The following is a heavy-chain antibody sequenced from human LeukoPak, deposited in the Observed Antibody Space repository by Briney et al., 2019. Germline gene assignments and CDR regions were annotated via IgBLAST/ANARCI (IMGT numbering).Heavy chain of an antibody. J-gene: IGHJ4*02. CDR3: AKEGDISSSWYLSNYFDY. D-gene: IGHD6-13*01. CDR2: ISYDGSNT. Sequence: PGRSLRLSCAASGFTFRAYGMHWVRQAPGKGLEWLAIISYDGSNTYYADSVKGRFTISRDNSKNTLYLQTDSLRAEDTAVYYCAKEGDISSSWYLSNYFDYWGQGTLVTVSS. CDR1: GFTFRAYG. V-gene: IGHV3-30*18.